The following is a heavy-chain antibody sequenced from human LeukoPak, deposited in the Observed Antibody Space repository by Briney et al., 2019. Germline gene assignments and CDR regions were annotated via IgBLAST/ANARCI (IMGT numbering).Heavy chain of an antibody. D-gene: IGHD2-15*01. Sequence: GGSLRLSCAASGFTFSSYAMNWVRQAPGKGLEWVSTISGSGGTTYYADSVKGRFTISRDNSKNTVYLQMNSLRAEDTAVYYCAKSWDIVVVVAANFDYWGQGTLVTVSS. CDR3: AKSWDIVVVVAANFDY. CDR2: ISGSGGTT. V-gene: IGHV3-23*01. CDR1: GFTFSSYA. J-gene: IGHJ4*02.